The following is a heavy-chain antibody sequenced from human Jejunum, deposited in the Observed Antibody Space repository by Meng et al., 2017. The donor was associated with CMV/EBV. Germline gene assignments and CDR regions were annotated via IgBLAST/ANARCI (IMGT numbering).Heavy chain of an antibody. CDR2: ITSSSTYI. V-gene: IGHV3-21*01. CDR3: ARDYRTGDGSG. CDR1: GFTFRTYT. Sequence: AASGFTFRTYTMNWVRQAPGKGLEWVSSITSSSTYIYYADSVKGRFTISRDNAKNSLYLQMNSLRAEDTAVYYCARDYRTGDGSGWGQGTRVTVSS. D-gene: IGHD2-21*02. J-gene: IGHJ4*02.